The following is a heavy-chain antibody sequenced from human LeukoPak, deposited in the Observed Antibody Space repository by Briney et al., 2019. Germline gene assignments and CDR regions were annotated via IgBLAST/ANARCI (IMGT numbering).Heavy chain of an antibody. Sequence: SGGSLRLSCAVSGFNFSTYWIHWVRQAPGKGPVWVSLINSDGSATTYGDSAKGRFTVSRDNDKNTVFLEMNSLKVEDTAVYYCARGTAVTAGIDYWGQGTLVTVSS. CDR1: GFNFSTYW. CDR3: ARGTAVTAGIDY. CDR2: INSDGSAT. J-gene: IGHJ4*02. D-gene: IGHD6-13*01. V-gene: IGHV3-74*03.